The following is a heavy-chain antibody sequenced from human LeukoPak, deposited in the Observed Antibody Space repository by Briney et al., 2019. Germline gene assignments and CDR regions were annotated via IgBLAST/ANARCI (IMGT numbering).Heavy chain of an antibody. CDR3: AKDPPYDSSGYYYGPDAFDI. CDR1: GFTFVRYG. CDR2: LTHGGYTT. V-gene: IGHV3-23*01. J-gene: IGHJ3*02. D-gene: IGHD3-22*01. Sequence: GGTLRLSCAASGFTFVRYGMTWVRQAPGKGLEWVAVAALTHGGYTTYYADSVKGRFTVSRDNSKNTLYLQMNSLRAEDTAVYYCAKDPPYDSSGYYYGPDAFDIWGQGTMVTVSS.